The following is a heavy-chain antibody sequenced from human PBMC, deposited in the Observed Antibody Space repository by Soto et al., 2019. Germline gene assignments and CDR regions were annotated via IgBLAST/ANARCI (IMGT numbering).Heavy chain of an antibody. J-gene: IGHJ4*02. CDR2: IYPSGMP. Sequence: PSETLSLTCTVSGGSISNAAYSWSWIRQPPGKGLEWIGYIYPSGMPFYNPSLRSRVTISIDRSNDQFSLNLKSVTAADTAVDYCARERGGYGLFDSWGQGTPVTVSS. CDR1: GGSISNAAYS. D-gene: IGHD5-18*01. V-gene: IGHV4-30-2*01. CDR3: ARERGGYGLFDS.